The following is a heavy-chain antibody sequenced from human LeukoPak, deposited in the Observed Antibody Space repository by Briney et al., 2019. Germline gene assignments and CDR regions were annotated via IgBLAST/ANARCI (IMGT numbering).Heavy chain of an antibody. CDR3: ARIRTYYYGSGSYYRVGYFDY. J-gene: IGHJ4*02. CDR1: GGSISSSNW. CDR2: IYHSGST. V-gene: IGHV4-4*02. D-gene: IGHD3-10*01. Sequence: SETLSLTCAVSGGSISSSNWWSWVRQPPGKGLEWIGEIYHSGSTNYNPSLKSRVTISVDTSKNQFSLKLSSVTAADTAVYYCARIRTYYYGSGSYYRVGYFDYWGQGTLVTVSS.